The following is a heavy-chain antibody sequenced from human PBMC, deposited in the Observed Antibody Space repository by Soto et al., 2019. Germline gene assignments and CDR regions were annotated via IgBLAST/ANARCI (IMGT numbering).Heavy chain of an antibody. CDR1: GYTFNTYS. V-gene: IGHV1-18*04. CDR2: ISTYNGNT. J-gene: IGHJ4*02. CDR3: ARETPSYYDSGGYYNFDY. D-gene: IGHD3-22*01. Sequence: QVPLVQSGAEVKKRGASVKVSCKASGYTFNTYSINWVRQAPGQGLEWMGWISTYNGNTNYAQKLQGRVTMTTDPSTTTVYPELWSLRSDDTAVYYCARETPSYYDSGGYYNFDYWGQGTLLTVSS.